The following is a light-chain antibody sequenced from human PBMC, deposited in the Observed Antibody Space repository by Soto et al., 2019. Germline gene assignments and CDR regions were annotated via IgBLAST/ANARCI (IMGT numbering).Light chain of an antibody. V-gene: IGKV4-1*01. Sequence: DIVMTQSPDSLAVSLGERATIHCKSSQSVLYSSNNENYLAWYQQKPGQPPKLLIYWASTRDSGVPDRFSGSGSGTDFTLTISSLQAEDVAVYYCQQYYSTPQTFGQGTKVEIK. CDR1: QSVLYSSNNENY. CDR2: WAS. CDR3: QQYYSTPQT. J-gene: IGKJ1*01.